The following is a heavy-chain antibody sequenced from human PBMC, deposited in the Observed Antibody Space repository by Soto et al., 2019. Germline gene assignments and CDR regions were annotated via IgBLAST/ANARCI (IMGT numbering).Heavy chain of an antibody. V-gene: IGHV4-59*01. CDR2: IYYSGST. D-gene: IGHD2-15*01. Sequence: SETLSLTCTVSGGSISSYYWSWIRQPPGKGLEWIGYIYYSGSTNYNPSLKSRVTISVDTSKNQFSLKLSSVTAADTAVYYCARDLGDCSGGSCYPIGWFDPWGQGTLVTVSS. CDR3: ARDLGDCSGGSCYPIGWFDP. CDR1: GGSISSYY. J-gene: IGHJ5*02.